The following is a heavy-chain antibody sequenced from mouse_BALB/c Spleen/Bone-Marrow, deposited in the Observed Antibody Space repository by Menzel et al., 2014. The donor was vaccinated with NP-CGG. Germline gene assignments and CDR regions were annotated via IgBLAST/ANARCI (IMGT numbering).Heavy chain of an antibody. J-gene: IGHJ1*01. CDR1: GYTFTDYW. V-gene: IGHV1-69*01. CDR3: ARSAGYWYFDV. CDR2: IDTSDSYT. D-gene: IGHD1-2*01. Sequence: VQLVESGAELVMPGASVKMSCKAFGYTFTDYWMHWVKQRPGQGLEWIGAIDTSDSYTSYNQKFKGKATLTVDESSSTAYMQLSSLTSEDSAVYYCARSAGYWYFDVWGAGTTVTVSS.